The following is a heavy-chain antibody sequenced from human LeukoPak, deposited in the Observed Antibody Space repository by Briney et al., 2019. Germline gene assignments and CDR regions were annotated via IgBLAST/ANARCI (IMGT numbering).Heavy chain of an antibody. Sequence: GGSLRLSCAASGFTFSDYYMSWIRQAPGKGLEWVSYISSSGSTIYYADSVKGRFTISRDNAKNSLYLQMHSLRAEDTAVYYCARDPAIFGVTEGYFDLWGRGTLVTVSS. CDR3: ARDPAIFGVTEGYFDL. J-gene: IGHJ2*01. CDR1: GFTFSDYY. V-gene: IGHV3-11*04. CDR2: ISSSGSTI. D-gene: IGHD3-3*01.